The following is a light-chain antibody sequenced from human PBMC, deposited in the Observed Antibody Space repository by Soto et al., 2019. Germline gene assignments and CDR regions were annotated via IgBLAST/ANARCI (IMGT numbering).Light chain of an antibody. V-gene: IGKV3-20*01. CDR1: QSVSSSY. CDR2: GAS. J-gene: IGKJ1*01. Sequence: EIVLTQSPGTLSLSPGERATLSCRASQSVSSSYLAWYQQKPGQAPRLLIYGASSRATGIPDRFSGSGSGKDFTLTITRREPEDLAVYYCQQYGSSRTFGQGTRV. CDR3: QQYGSSRT.